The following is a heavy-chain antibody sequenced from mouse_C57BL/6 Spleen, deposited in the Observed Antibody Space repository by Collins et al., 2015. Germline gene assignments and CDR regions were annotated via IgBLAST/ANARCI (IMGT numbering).Heavy chain of an antibody. Sequence: QVQLKQSGPGLVQPSQSLSITCTVSGFSLTRLWCTLGSPVSRKGSGVAGSDMEWWKAQTSNAAFISRLSISKDNSKSQVFFKMNSLQANDTAIYYCARYDYDYAMDYWGQGTSVNRL. CDR3: ARYDYDYAMDY. CDR2: MEWWKA. V-gene: IGHV2-2*02. D-gene: IGHD2-4*01. J-gene: IGHJ4*01. CDR1: GFSLTRLW.